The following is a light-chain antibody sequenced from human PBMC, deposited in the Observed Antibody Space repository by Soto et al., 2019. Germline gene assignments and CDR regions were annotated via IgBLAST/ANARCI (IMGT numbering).Light chain of an antibody. CDR2: AAS. CDR1: QSISSY. CDR3: QQSYSTPRRT. Sequence: DIQMTQYPSSLSAYVGDRVTITCRAGQSISSYLNWYQQKPGKAPKLLIYAASSLQSGVPSRFSGSGSGTDFTLTISSLQPEDFATYYCQQSYSTPRRTFGQGTKVDIK. V-gene: IGKV1-39*01. J-gene: IGKJ1*01.